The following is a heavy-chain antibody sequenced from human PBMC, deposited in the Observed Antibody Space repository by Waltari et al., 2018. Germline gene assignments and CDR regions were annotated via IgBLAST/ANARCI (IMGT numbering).Heavy chain of an antibody. CDR3: AREPLLGTCSDAFDF. D-gene: IGHD1-1*01. V-gene: IGHV1-69*04. J-gene: IGHJ3*01. Sequence: QVQLVQSGAEVKKPGSSVKVSCQASGGTFDSYSLHWVRQAPGQGLEWMGRVIPIHGLSSHAQKFQGRLTITADDSATTAYMELSSLSSEDTAIYYCAREPLLGTCSDAFDFWGQGTMVTVSS. CDR2: VIPIHGLS. CDR1: GGTFDSYS.